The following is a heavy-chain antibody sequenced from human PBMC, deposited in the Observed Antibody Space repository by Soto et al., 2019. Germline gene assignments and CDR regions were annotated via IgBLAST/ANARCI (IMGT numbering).Heavy chain of an antibody. CDR3: ASQNPLSCFDT. CDR1: GGSISGSSYY. D-gene: IGHD3-10*01. CDR2: ISDSDRT. Sequence: QLQLQASGPGLVKPSETLSLTCTVSGGSISGSSYYWGWIRQPPGKGLGWIGSISDSDRTYDSLSLTKQITISVDTSKNQFSLKLSSVSAADTAVYYCASQNPLSCFDTWGQGTLVTVSS. V-gene: IGHV4-39*01. J-gene: IGHJ5*02.